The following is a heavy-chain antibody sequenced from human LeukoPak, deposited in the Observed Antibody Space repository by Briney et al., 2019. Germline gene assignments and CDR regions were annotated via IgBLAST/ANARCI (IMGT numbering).Heavy chain of an antibody. Sequence: GGSLRLSCAASGFTFSSNYMSWVRQAPGKGLEWVSVIYSGGSTYYADSVKGRFTISRDNSKNTLYLQMNSLRAEDTAVYYCAGAWYRFGQFDYWGQGTLVTVSS. V-gene: IGHV3-53*01. D-gene: IGHD3/OR15-3a*01. CDR1: GFTFSSNY. CDR2: IYSGGST. CDR3: AGAWYRFGQFDY. J-gene: IGHJ4*02.